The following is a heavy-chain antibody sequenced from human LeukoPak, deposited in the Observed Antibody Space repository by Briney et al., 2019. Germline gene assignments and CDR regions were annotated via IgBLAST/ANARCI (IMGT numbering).Heavy chain of an antibody. Sequence: AGGSLRLSCAASGFTFRSYAMHWVRQAPGKGLEWVAVISYDEIDKFYADSVKGRFTISRDNSKNTLYLQMNSLRAEDTALYYCARDDSVYRIAAAGTNYWGQGTLVTVSS. CDR1: GFTFRSYA. V-gene: IGHV3-30*04. CDR2: ISYDEIDK. D-gene: IGHD6-13*01. J-gene: IGHJ4*02. CDR3: ARDDSVYRIAAAGTNY.